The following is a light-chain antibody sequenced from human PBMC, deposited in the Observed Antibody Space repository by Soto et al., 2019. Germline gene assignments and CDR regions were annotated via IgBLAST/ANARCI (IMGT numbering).Light chain of an antibody. CDR2: NVD. CDR1: SSDVGGFDY. V-gene: IGLV2-14*03. CDR3: SSFTTSSTLV. J-gene: IGLJ2*01. Sequence: QSALTQPASVSGSPGQSIIISCTGTSSDVGGFDYVSWYQHHPGKAPKLMIHNVDSRPSGVSNRFSGSKSGNTASLTISGRQAEDEADYYCSSFTTSSTLVFGGGTKLTVL.